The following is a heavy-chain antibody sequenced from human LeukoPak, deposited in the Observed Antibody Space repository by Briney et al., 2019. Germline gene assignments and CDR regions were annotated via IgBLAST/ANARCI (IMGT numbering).Heavy chain of an antibody. J-gene: IGHJ4*02. V-gene: IGHV3-66*01. D-gene: IGHD3-22*01. CDR1: GFTVSTNY. CDR2: IYSGGST. Sequence: PGGSLRLSCAASGFTVSTNYMTWVRQAPGKGLEWVSIIYSGGSTYYADSVKGRFTISRDNSKNTVYLQMNSLRAEDTAVYYCARGGYDTSGYARYYFDYWGQGTLVTVPS. CDR3: ARGGYDTSGYARYYFDY.